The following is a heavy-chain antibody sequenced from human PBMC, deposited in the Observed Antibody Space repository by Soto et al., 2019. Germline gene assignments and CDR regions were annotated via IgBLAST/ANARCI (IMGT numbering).Heavy chain of an antibody. CDR2: ISWNSGSI. J-gene: IGHJ4*02. CDR3: AKDMADDYGDYAGELDY. D-gene: IGHD4-17*01. CDR1: GFTFDDYA. V-gene: IGHV3-9*01. Sequence: EVQLVESGGGLVQPGRSLRLSCAASGFTFDDYAMHWVRQAPGKGLEWVSGISWNSGSIGYADSVKGRFTISRDNAKNSLYLQMNSLRAEDTALYYCAKDMADDYGDYAGELDYWGQGTLVTVSS.